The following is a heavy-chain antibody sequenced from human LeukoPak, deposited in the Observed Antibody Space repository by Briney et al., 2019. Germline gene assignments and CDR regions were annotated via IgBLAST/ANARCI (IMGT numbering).Heavy chain of an antibody. CDR1: GFTFDDYA. D-gene: IGHD4/OR15-4a*01. V-gene: IGHV3-9*01. CDR3: AKDITGYGGYFDY. J-gene: IGHJ4*02. Sequence: GRSLRPSCAASGFTFDDYAMHWVRQAPGKGLEWVSGISWNSGSIGYADSAKGRFTISRDNAKNSLYLQMNSLRAEDTALYYCAKDITGYGGYFDYWGQGTLVTVSS. CDR2: ISWNSGSI.